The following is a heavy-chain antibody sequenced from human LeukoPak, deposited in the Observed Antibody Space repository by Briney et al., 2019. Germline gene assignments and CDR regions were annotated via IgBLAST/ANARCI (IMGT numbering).Heavy chain of an antibody. J-gene: IGHJ3*01. CDR1: GDSISTSF. V-gene: IGHV4-4*07. D-gene: IGHD2-21*02. CDR2: IHASGTT. Sequence: SETLSLTCSVSGDSISTSFWSWVRQPAGKSLEWIGRIHASGTTRYNPSLNSRVTMSVDTPNDQLSLKLNSVTAADTAVYYCARAYCGGDCTPGGAFDVWGQGTMVTVSS. CDR3: ARAYCGGDCTPGGAFDV.